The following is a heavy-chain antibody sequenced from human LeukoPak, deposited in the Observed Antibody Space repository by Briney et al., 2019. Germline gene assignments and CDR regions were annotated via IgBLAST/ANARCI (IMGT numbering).Heavy chain of an antibody. J-gene: IGHJ3*02. D-gene: IGHD2-2*01. CDR1: GYTFTGYY. CDR2: INPNTGGA. Sequence: ASVKVSCRASGYTFTGYYLHWARQAPGQGLEWVGRINPNTGGANYAQNFQGRVTMTRDTSITTAYMELSSLRSEDTAVYYCARSQYQLLFGAFDIWGQGTMVTVSS. V-gene: IGHV1-2*06. CDR3: ARSQYQLLFGAFDI.